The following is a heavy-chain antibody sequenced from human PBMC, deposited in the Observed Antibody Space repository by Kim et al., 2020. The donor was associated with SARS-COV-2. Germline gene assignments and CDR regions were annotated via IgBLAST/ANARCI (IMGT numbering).Heavy chain of an antibody. D-gene: IGHD2-15*01. Sequence: ASVKVSCKASGYTFTSYDINWVRQATGQGLEWMGWMNPNSGNTGYAQKFQGRVTMTRNTSISTAYMELSSLRSEDTAVYYCASRFVYCSGGSCSRCRPRMDVWGQGTTVTVSS. CDR1: GYTFTSYD. CDR3: ASRFVYCSGGSCSRCRPRMDV. CDR2: MNPNSGNT. V-gene: IGHV1-8*01. J-gene: IGHJ6*02.